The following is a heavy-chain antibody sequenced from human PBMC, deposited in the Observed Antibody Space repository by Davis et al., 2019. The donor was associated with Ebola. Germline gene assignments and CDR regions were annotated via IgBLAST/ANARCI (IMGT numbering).Heavy chain of an antibody. V-gene: IGHV4-34*01. J-gene: IGHJ4*02. CDR2: INHSGST. CDR3: ARGLRGAAAGLGY. Sequence: MPSETLSLTCAVYGGSFSGYYWSWIRQPPGKGLEWIGEINHSGSTNYNPSFKSRITMSVDTSKNQFSLKLSSVTAADTAVYYCARGLRGAAAGLGYWGQGTLVTVSS. CDR1: GGSFSGYY. D-gene: IGHD6-13*01.